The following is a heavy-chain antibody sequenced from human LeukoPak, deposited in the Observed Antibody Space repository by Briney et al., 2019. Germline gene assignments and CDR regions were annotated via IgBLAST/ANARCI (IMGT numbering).Heavy chain of an antibody. D-gene: IGHD2-8*01. CDR1: GFTFSSYS. CDR2: INWNGGST. Sequence: GGSLRLSCAASGFTFSSYSMNWVRQAPGKELEWVSGINWNGGSTGYADSVKGRFTISRDNAKNSLYLQMNSLRAEDTALYYCARGAIVLMVYDPYYFDYWGQGTLVTVSS. J-gene: IGHJ4*02. V-gene: IGHV3-20*04. CDR3: ARGAIVLMVYDPYYFDY.